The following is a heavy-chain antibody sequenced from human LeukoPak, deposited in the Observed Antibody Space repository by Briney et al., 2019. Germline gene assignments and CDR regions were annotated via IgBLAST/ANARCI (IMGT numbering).Heavy chain of an antibody. J-gene: IGHJ4*02. CDR1: GFTFSSYS. V-gene: IGHV3-21*01. D-gene: IGHD5-18*01. CDR3: ARGGYGSS. CDR2: ISGSSLYI. Sequence: PGGSLRLSCAASGFTFSSYSMNWVRQAPGKGLEWASSISGSSLYIYYADSVKGRFTISRDNAKNSLYLQMNSLRAEDTAVYYCARGGYGSSWGQGTLVTVSS.